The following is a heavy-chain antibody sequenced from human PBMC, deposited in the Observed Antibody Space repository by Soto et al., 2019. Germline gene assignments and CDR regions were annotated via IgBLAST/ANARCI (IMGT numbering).Heavy chain of an antibody. CDR3: ARGGYGSEGMREYYYYMDV. CDR1: GGSISSGGYY. CDR2: IYYSGST. Sequence: SETLSLTCTVSGGSISSGGYYWSWIRQHPGKGLEWIGYIYYSGSTYYNPSLKSRVTISVDTSKNQFSLKLSSVTAADTAVYYCARGGYGSEGMREYYYYMDVWGKGTTVTV. V-gene: IGHV4-31*03. J-gene: IGHJ6*03. D-gene: IGHD3-10*01.